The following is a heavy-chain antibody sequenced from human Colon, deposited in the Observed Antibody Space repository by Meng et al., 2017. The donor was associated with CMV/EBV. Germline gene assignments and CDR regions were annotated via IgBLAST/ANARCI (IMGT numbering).Heavy chain of an antibody. Sequence: GESLKISCAASGFAVSSIYMTWVRQAPGKGLEWVANINPGGSVEKYVDFVKGRFTISRDNAKNSLYLQMNSLRAEDTAVFYCARTDTTSSGYFDYWGQGALVTVSS. CDR1: GFAVSSIY. CDR2: INPGGSVE. J-gene: IGHJ4*02. CDR3: ARTDTTSSGYFDY. V-gene: IGHV3-7*01. D-gene: IGHD6-6*01.